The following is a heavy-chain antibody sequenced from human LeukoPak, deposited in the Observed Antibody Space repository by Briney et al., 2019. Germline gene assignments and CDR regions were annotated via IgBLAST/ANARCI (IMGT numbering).Heavy chain of an antibody. V-gene: IGHV3-66*01. Sequence: GGSLRLSCAASGFTVSSNYMSWVRQAPGKGLEWVSVIYSGGSTFYADSVKGRFTISKDNSKNTLFLQMSSLRAEDTAVYYCASGFCSGGSCYNDAFDIWGQGTMVTVSS. D-gene: IGHD2-15*01. J-gene: IGHJ3*02. CDR1: GFTVSSNY. CDR2: IYSGGST. CDR3: ASGFCSGGSCYNDAFDI.